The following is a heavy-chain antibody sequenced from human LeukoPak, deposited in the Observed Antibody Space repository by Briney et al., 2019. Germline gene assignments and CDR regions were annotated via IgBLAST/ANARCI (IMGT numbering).Heavy chain of an antibody. V-gene: IGHV1-8*01. CDR3: AIRTHVDIVATLGERVKKGLDY. Sequence: ASVKVSCKASGYTFTSYDINWLRQATGQGLEWMGWMNPNSGNTGYAQKIQGRVTMTRNTSMSTAYMELSSLRSEDTAVYYCAIRTHVDIVATLGERVKKGLDYWGQGTPVTVSS. D-gene: IGHD5-12*01. CDR1: GYTFTSYD. J-gene: IGHJ4*02. CDR2: MNPNSGNT.